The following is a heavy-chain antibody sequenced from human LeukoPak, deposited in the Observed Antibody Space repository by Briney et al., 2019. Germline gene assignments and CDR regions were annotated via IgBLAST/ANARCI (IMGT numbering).Heavy chain of an antibody. J-gene: IGHJ6*02. D-gene: IGHD6-13*01. Sequence: PSETLSLTCAVYGGSFSGYYWSWIRQPPGKELEWIGEINHSGSTNYNPSLKSRVTISVDTSKNQFSLKLSSVTAADTAVYYCARGGPSSSWPYYYYYGMDVWGQGTTVTVSS. V-gene: IGHV4-34*01. CDR1: GGSFSGYY. CDR2: INHSGST. CDR3: ARGGPSSSWPYYYYYGMDV.